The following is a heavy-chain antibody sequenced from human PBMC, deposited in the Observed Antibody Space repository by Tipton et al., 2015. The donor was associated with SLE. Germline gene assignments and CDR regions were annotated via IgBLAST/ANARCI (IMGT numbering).Heavy chain of an antibody. Sequence: QLVQSGAEVKKPGESLKISCKGSGYAFITYGITWVRQAPGQGLEWMGWISDYNGNTNYAQKFQGRVIMTKDPSTTTAYMELRNLRSDDTAVYYCARWPITPLYYYGSGDPYYYGMDVWGQGTTVTVSS. CDR3: ARWPITPLYYYGSGDPYYYGMDV. J-gene: IGHJ6*02. CDR2: ISDYNGNT. CDR1: GYAFITYG. V-gene: IGHV1-18*01. D-gene: IGHD3-10*01.